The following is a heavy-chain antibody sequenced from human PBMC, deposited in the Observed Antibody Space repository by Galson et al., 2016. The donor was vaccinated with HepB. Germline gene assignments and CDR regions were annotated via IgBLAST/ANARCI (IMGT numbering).Heavy chain of an antibody. D-gene: IGHD2-15*01. CDR2: VYSFGGA. V-gene: IGHV4-31*03. CDR1: GVSISSGYY. J-gene: IGHJ2*01. CDR3: AREPVAATRYFDL. Sequence: TLSLTCTVSGVSISSGYYWNWIRQHPVRGLEWIGYVYSFGGAFYNPSLRSRVAISVDTSKNQFSLNLTSVTAADTAVYFCAREPVAATRYFDLWGRGTLVTASS.